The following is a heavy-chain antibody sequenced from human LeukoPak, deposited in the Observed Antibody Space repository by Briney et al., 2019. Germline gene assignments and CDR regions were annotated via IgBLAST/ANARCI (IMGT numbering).Heavy chain of an antibody. CDR3: ARDVYSSSWYWFDP. V-gene: IGHV1-2*02. J-gene: IGHJ5*02. CDR2: INPNSGGT. Sequence: ASVKVSCKASGYTFTGYYMHWVRQAHGQGLEWMGWINPNSGGTNYAQKFQGRVTMTRDTSISTAYMELSRLRSDDTAVYYCARDVYSSSWYWFDPWGQGTLVTVSS. D-gene: IGHD6-13*01. CDR1: GYTFTGYY.